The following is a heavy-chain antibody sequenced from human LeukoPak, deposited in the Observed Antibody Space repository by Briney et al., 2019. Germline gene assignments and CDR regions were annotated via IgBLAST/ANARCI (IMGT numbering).Heavy chain of an antibody. CDR3: ARGCSWYSS. J-gene: IGHJ5*02. CDR1: GFTFSTYG. Sequence: PGGSLRLSCAASGFTFSTYGMSWVRQAPGKGLEWVSSITDNGGSTHYADSVKGRFTISRDNSRNMLYLQIDSLRVEDTAVYYCARGCSWYSSWGQGTLVTVST. V-gene: IGHV3-23*01. CDR2: ITDNGGST. D-gene: IGHD6-13*01.